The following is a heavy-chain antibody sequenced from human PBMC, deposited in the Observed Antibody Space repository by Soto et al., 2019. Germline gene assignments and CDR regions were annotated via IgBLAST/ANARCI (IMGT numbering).Heavy chain of an antibody. CDR3: AREYSSSYYYYGMDV. D-gene: IGHD6-13*01. J-gene: IGHJ6*02. Sequence: PGGSLRLSCAASGFTFSDYYMSWIRQAPGKGLEWVSYISSSGSTIYYADSVKGRFTISRDNAKNSLYLQMNSLRAEDTAVYYCAREYSSSYYYYGMDVWGQGTTVTVSS. CDR2: ISSSGSTI. V-gene: IGHV3-11*01. CDR1: GFTFSDYY.